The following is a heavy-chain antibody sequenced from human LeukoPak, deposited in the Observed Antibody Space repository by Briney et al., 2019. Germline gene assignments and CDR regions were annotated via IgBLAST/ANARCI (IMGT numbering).Heavy chain of an antibody. Sequence: ASVKVSCKAFGYTFTSNYMHWVRQAPGQGPEWMGVISPSGGSTTYAQKFQGRVTMTRDTSISTAYMELSRLRSDDTAVYFCARGFSGPTKKWFDPWGQGTRVTVSS. D-gene: IGHD6-25*01. CDR2: ISPSGGST. CDR1: GYTFTSNY. J-gene: IGHJ5*02. V-gene: IGHV1-2*02. CDR3: ARGFSGPTKKWFDP.